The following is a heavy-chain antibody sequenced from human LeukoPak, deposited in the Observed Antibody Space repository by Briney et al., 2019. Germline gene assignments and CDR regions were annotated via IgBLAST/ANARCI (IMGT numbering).Heavy chain of an antibody. J-gene: IGHJ4*02. Sequence: GGSLRLSCAASGFTFSDYWLAWVRQAPGKGLEYVANIHPHGSNKYYMDFLKGRFTISRDNTKNSLYLQMNSLRPDDTAVYFCARDFRGSLGGYYEDSWGQGTLVTVSS. CDR3: ARDFRGSLGGYYEDS. D-gene: IGHD3-3*01. CDR2: IHPHGSNK. CDR1: GFTFSDYW. V-gene: IGHV3-7*01.